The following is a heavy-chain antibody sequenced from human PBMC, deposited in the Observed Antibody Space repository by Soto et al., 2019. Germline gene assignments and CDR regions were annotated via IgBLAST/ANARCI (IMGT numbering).Heavy chain of an antibody. J-gene: IGHJ3*02. D-gene: IGHD3-3*01. V-gene: IGHV3-30*18. Sequence: QVQLVESGGGVVQPGRSLRLSCVASGFSFRTYGMDWVRQAPGKGLEWVAVVSNDGNNQFYADSVQGRFTISRDNSKNTLYLQMNSLRPDDTAVYYGAKDMEALKCEFEIWGQGTIVIVSS. CDR3: AKDMEALKCEFEI. CDR1: GFSFRTYG. CDR2: VSNDGNNQ.